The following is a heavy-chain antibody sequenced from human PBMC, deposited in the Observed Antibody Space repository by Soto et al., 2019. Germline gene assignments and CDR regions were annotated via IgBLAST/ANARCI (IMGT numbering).Heavy chain of an antibody. CDR1: GFTFSSYS. CDR2: ISSSSSYI. Sequence: GESLKISCAASGFTFSSYSMNWVRQAPGKGLEWVSSISSSSSYIYYADSVKGRFTISRDNAKNSLYLQMNSLRAEDTAVYYCARTRWTTIGAFDIWGQGTMVTVSS. V-gene: IGHV3-21*01. J-gene: IGHJ3*02. D-gene: IGHD3-22*01. CDR3: ARTRWTTIGAFDI.